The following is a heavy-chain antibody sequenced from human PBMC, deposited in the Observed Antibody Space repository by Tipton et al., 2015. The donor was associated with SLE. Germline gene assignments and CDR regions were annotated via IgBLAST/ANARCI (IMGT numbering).Heavy chain of an antibody. CDR1: GGSFSVHY. J-gene: IGHJ4*02. V-gene: IGHV4-34*01. D-gene: IGHD1-26*01. Sequence: TLSLTCAVYGGSFSVHYWSWSWIRQPPGKGLEWIGEIDHSRSTNYNPSLKSRVTISRDTSKNQFSLRLSSVTAADTAVYYCERYDSGNYRLYWGQGTLVTVSS. CDR2: IDHSRST. CDR3: ERYDSGNYRLY.